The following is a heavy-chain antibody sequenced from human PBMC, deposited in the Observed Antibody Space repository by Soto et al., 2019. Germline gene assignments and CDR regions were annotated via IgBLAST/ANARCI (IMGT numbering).Heavy chain of an antibody. Sequence: QVQLVESGGGVVQPGRCLRLSCAASGFTFSRYPMYWVRQAPGKGLEWVAVITYDGNNKYYADSVKGRFTTSRDNANNTLALQMNNLRPEDTAVYYCAKVVVSDYFDDWGQGTLVTVSS. CDR3: AKVVVSDYFDD. CDR1: GFTFSRYP. V-gene: IGHV3-30-3*01. D-gene: IGHD2-21*01. J-gene: IGHJ4*02. CDR2: ITYDGNNK.